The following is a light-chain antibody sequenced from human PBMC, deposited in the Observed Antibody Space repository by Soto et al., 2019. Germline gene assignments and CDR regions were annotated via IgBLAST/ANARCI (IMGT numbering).Light chain of an antibody. Sequence: DIQMTQSPSSLSASVGDRVTITCRASQSISRNLNWYQHKPGKAPKLLIYAPSSLQNGVPSRFAAGGSGTEFTLSISSLQPEDFVTYYCQQSYTAASITFGQGTRLDI. J-gene: IGKJ5*01. V-gene: IGKV1-39*01. CDR2: APS. CDR1: QSISRN. CDR3: QQSYTAASIT.